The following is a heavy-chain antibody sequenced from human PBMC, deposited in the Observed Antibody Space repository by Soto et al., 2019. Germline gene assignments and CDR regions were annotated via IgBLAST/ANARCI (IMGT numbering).Heavy chain of an antibody. V-gene: IGHV4-61*03. CDR1: GGSVSSGSYY. Sequence: SSETLSLTCTVSGGSVSSGSYYWSWIRQPPGKGLEWIGYIYYSGSTHYNPSLKSRVTMSVATSKNRFSLMLNSVTAADTAVYYCASSRGYSSAYMFWGQGTLVTVSS. J-gene: IGHJ4*02. CDR3: ASSRGYSSAYMF. D-gene: IGHD5-18*01. CDR2: IYYSGST.